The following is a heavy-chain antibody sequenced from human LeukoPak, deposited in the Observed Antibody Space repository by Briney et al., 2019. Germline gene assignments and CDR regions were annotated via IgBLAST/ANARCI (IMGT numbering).Heavy chain of an antibody. D-gene: IGHD3-10*01. CDR1: GFTFSSYA. CDR3: AKGVHPPQPFD. V-gene: IGHV3-23*01. Sequence: GGSLTLSCAASGFTFSSYAMSWVRQAPARGLEWVSSLRGDGETFYADSVKGRFTLSRDHSRNTVYLHLNNLRVEDTAVYYCAKGVHPPQPFD. J-gene: IGHJ3*01. CDR2: LRGDGET.